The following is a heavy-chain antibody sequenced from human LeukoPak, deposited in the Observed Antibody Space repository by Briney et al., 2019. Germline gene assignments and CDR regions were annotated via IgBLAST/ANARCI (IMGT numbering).Heavy chain of an antibody. Sequence: PSETLSLTCAVYGGSFSYYYWTWIRQSPGKGLEWIGEINHYGSTNYNPSLKSRVTISVDTSKNQFSLKLSSVTAADTAVYYCARPEGDSSSSGGSYWYFDLWGRGTLVTVSS. D-gene: IGHD6-6*01. CDR3: ARPEGDSSSSGGSYWYFDL. CDR2: INHYGST. CDR1: GGSFSYYY. V-gene: IGHV4-34*01. J-gene: IGHJ2*01.